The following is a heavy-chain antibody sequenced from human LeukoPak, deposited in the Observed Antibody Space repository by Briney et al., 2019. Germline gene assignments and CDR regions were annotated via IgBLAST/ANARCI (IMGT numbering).Heavy chain of an antibody. D-gene: IGHD4-17*01. J-gene: IGHJ5*02. CDR2: INHSGST. Sequence: SETLSLTCAVYGESFSGYYWSWIRQPPGKGLEWIGEINHSGSTNYNPSLKSRVTISVDTSKNQFSLKLSSVTAADTAVYYCASLMTTTNNWFDPWGQGTLVTVSS. CDR3: ASLMTTTNNWFDP. CDR1: GESFSGYY. V-gene: IGHV4-34*01.